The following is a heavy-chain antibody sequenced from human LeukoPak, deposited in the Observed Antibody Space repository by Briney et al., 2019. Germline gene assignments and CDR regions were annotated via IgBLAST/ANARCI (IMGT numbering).Heavy chain of an antibody. Sequence: PGGPLRLSCAASGFTFSSYGMHWVRQAPGKGLEWVAVISHDGSNKYYADSVKGRFTISRDNSKNTLYLQMNSLRAEDTAVYYCAKAGGGTTAAGINYWGQGTLVTVSS. CDR2: ISHDGSNK. D-gene: IGHD6-13*01. V-gene: IGHV3-30*18. J-gene: IGHJ4*02. CDR3: AKAGGGTTAAGINY. CDR1: GFTFSSYG.